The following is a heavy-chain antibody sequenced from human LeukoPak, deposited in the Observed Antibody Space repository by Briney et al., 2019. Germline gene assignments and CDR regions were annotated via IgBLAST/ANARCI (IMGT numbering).Heavy chain of an antibody. J-gene: IGHJ4*02. CDR2: ISGSGGST. V-gene: IGHV3-23*01. CDR3: AKEYCSGGSCYCSR. D-gene: IGHD2-15*01. Sequence: GGSLRLSCAASGFTFSNSAMSWVRQAPGKGREWVSAISGSGGSTYYADSVKGRFTISRDNSKNTLYLQMNSLRAEDTAVYYCAKEYCSGGSCYCSRWGQGTLVTVSS. CDR1: GFTFSNSA.